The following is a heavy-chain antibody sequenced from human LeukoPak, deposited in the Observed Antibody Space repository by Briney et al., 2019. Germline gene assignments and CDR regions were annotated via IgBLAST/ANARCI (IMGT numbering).Heavy chain of an antibody. CDR2: IDGNGGSA. CDR3: ARAYIVGATDDAFDI. Sequence: GGSLRLSCAASGFTFSSYAMHWVRQAPGKGLEYVSAIDGNGGSAYYANSVKGRFTISRDNSKNTLYLQMGSLSTEDTAVYYCARAYIVGATDDAFDIWGQGTMVTVSS. D-gene: IGHD1-26*01. CDR1: GFTFSSYA. J-gene: IGHJ3*02. V-gene: IGHV3-64*01.